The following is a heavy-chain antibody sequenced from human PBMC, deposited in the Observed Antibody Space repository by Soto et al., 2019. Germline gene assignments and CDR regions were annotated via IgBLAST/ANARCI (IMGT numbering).Heavy chain of an antibody. Sequence: PGESLKISCKGSGYSFTSYWIGWVRQMPGKGLEWMGIIYPGDSDTRYSPSFQGQVTISADKSISTAYLQWSSLKASDTAMYYCARPKYSSGPDDAFDIWGQGTMVTVSS. CDR3: ARPKYSSGPDDAFDI. CDR1: GYSFTSYW. D-gene: IGHD6-19*01. V-gene: IGHV5-51*01. J-gene: IGHJ3*02. CDR2: IYPGDSDT.